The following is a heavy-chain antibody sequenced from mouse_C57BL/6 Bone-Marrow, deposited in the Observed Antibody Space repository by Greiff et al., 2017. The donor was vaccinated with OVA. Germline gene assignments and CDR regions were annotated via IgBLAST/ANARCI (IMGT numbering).Heavy chain of an antibody. J-gene: IGHJ2*01. CDR3: ASLDSSGLYYFDY. CDR1: GFTFTDYY. D-gene: IGHD3-2*02. CDR2: IRNKANGYTT. Sequence: EVQLVESGGGLVQPGGSLSLSCAASGFTFTDYYMSWVRQPPGKALEWLGFIRNKANGYTTEYSASVKGRFTISRDNSQSIPYLQMNALRAEDSATYYCASLDSSGLYYFDYWGQGTTLTVSS. V-gene: IGHV7-3*01.